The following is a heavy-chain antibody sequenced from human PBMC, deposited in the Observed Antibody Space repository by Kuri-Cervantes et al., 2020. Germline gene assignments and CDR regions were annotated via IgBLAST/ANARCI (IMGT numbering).Heavy chain of an antibody. J-gene: IGHJ4*02. CDR3: AREPADTNYFDY. CDR1: GFTFTSSA. Sequence: SVKVSCKASGFTFTSSAVQWVRQARGQRLEWIGWIVVGSGNTNYAQKFQERVTITRDMSTSTVYMEVSSLRSEDTAVYYCAREPADTNYFDYWGQGTLVTVSS. D-gene: IGHD5/OR15-5a*01. V-gene: IGHV1-58*01. CDR2: IVVGSGNT.